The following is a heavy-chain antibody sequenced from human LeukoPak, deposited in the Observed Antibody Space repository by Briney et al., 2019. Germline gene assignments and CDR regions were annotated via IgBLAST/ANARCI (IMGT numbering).Heavy chain of an antibody. J-gene: IGHJ6*03. CDR2: AADSGST. CDR1: GDSMSDYF. D-gene: IGHD6-19*01. V-gene: IGHV4-59*12. CDR3: ARVGSGWYYYYYYMDV. Sequence: SETLSLTCTVSGDSMSDYFWTWIRQPPGKGLEWIGYAADSGSTNYNPSLKSRVTISVDTSKNQFSLKLSSVTAADTAVYYCARVGSGWYYYYYYMDVWGKGTTVTISS.